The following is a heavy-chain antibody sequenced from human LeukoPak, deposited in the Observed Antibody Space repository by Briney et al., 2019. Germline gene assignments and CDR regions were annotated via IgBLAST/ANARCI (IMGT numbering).Heavy chain of an antibody. J-gene: IGHJ3*02. D-gene: IGHD4-23*01. Sequence: HAGGSLRLSCAASGFTFSSYEMNWVRQAPGKGLEWGSYISCSGSTIYYADSVKGRFTISRDNAKKSLYVQMNSLRAEDTAVYYCARGQDTVVTSRDAFDIWGQGTTVTVSS. CDR1: GFTFSSYE. CDR2: ISCSGSTI. V-gene: IGHV3-48*03. CDR3: ARGQDTVVTSRDAFDI.